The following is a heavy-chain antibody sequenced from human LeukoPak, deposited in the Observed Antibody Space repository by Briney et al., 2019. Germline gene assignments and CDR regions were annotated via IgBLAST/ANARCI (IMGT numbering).Heavy chain of an antibody. CDR2: IWYDGSNK. D-gene: IGHD4-17*01. J-gene: IGHJ4*02. CDR1: GSTFSSYG. CDR3: ARDGYGDGTFDY. V-gene: IGHV3-33*01. Sequence: GRSLRLSCAASGSTFSSYGMHWVRQAPGKGLEWVAVIWYDGSNKYYADSVKGRFTISRDNSKNTLYLQMNSLRAEDTAVYYCARDGYGDGTFDYWGQGTLVTVSS.